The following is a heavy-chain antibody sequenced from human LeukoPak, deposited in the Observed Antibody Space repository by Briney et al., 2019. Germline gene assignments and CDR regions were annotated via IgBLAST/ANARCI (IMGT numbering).Heavy chain of an antibody. CDR1: GYSFTSYW. V-gene: IGHV5-51*01. D-gene: IGHD1-1*01. J-gene: IGHJ3*02. Sequence: GESLKISCKGSGYSFTSYWIGWVRQMPGKGLEWMGIIYPGDSDTRYSPSFQGQVTISADKSISTAYLQWSSLKASDTAMYYCARQAKPYNWNNDAFDIWGQGTMVTVSS. CDR3: ARQAKPYNWNNDAFDI. CDR2: IYPGDSDT.